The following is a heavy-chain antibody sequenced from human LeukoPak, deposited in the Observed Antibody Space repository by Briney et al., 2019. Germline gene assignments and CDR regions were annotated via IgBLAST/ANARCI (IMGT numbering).Heavy chain of an antibody. CDR1: GFTFDDYA. J-gene: IGHJ4*02. Sequence: GGSLRLSCAASGFTFDDYAMHWVRQAPGKGLEWVSGISWNSGSIGYADSVKGRFTISRDNSKNTLYLQMNSLRAEDTAVYYCVVGEDYFDYWGQGTLVTVSS. CDR3: VVGEDYFDY. CDR2: ISWNSGSI. V-gene: IGHV3-9*01. D-gene: IGHD1-26*01.